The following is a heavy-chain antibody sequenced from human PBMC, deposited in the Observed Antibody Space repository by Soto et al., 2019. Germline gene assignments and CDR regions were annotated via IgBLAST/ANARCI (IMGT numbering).Heavy chain of an antibody. D-gene: IGHD3-10*01. Sequence: GAAVKVSCKVSGYTLTELSMHWVRQAPGKGLDWMGGFDPEDGETIYAQKFQGRVTMTEDTSTDTAYMELSSLRSEDTAVYYCAIRSGSYYNWFDPWGQGTLVTVSS. CDR1: GYTLTELS. V-gene: IGHV1-24*01. CDR3: AIRSGSYYNWFDP. CDR2: FDPEDGET. J-gene: IGHJ5*02.